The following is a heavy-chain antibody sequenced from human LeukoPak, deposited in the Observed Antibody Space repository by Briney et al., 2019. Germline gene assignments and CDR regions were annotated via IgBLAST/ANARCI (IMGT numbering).Heavy chain of an antibody. CDR2: ISDNGGRT. Sequence: GSLRLSCAASGFTFSGYAMSWVRQAPGKGLEWVSTISDNGGRTYYADSVKGRFSISRDNSKNTLYLQMDSLRGEDTAVYYCAKDFRIGYSAHFDYWGQGALVTVSS. V-gene: IGHV3-23*01. CDR1: GFTFSGYA. D-gene: IGHD2-21*01. CDR3: AKDFRIGYSAHFDY. J-gene: IGHJ4*02.